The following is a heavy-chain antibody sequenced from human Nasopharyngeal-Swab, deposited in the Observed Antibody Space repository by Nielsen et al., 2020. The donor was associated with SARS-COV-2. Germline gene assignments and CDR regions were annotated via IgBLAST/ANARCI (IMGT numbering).Heavy chain of an antibody. CDR3: ARLRTRLPQGSELLAPNWFDP. V-gene: IGHV5-10-1*01. CDR2: IDPSDSYT. D-gene: IGHD1-26*01. Sequence: VRQMPGKGLEWMGRIDPSDSYTNYSPSFQGHVTISADKSISTAYLQWSSLKASDTAMYYCARLRTRLPQGSELLAPNWFDPWGQGTLVTVSS. J-gene: IGHJ5*02.